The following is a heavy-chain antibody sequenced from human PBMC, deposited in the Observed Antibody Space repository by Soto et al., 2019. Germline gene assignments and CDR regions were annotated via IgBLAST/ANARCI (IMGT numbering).Heavy chain of an antibody. CDR2: ISAYNGNT. CDR1: GYTFTSYG. D-gene: IGHD3-3*01. Sequence: GASVKVSCKASGYTFTSYGISWVRQAPGQGLEWMGWISAYNGNTNYAQKLQGRVTMTTDTSTSTAYMELRSLRSDDTAVYYCARDKLRGIYYDFWSGYYGDYMDVWGKGTTVTVSS. J-gene: IGHJ6*03. V-gene: IGHV1-18*01. CDR3: ARDKLRGIYYDFWSGYYGDYMDV.